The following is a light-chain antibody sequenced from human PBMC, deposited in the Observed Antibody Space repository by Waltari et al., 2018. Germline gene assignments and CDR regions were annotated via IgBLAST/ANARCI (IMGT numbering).Light chain of an antibody. V-gene: IGKV3-20*01. CDR1: QTVRTTY. CDR3: QQYDISPLT. Sequence: EIVLTQSPGTLSLSPGERATLSCRASQTVRTTYLAWYQQKPGQAPTLLIYGASSRATAIPDRFSGSGSGTDFSLTISSLEPEDFAVYYCQQYDISPLTFGGGTKVELK. J-gene: IGKJ4*01. CDR2: GAS.